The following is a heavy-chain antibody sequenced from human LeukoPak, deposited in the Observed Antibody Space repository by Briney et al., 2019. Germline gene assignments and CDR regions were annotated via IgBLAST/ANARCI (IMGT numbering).Heavy chain of an antibody. CDR2: IYHSGST. CDR3: ARCSYYDFWSGYQIVAFDI. D-gene: IGHD3-3*01. V-gene: IGHV4-30-2*01. Sequence: SETLSLTCAVSGGSISSGGYSWSWIRQPRGKGLEWIGYIYHSGSTYYNPSLKSRVTISVDRSKNQFSLKLSSVTAADTAVYYCARCSYYDFWSGYQIVAFDIWGQGTMVTVSS. J-gene: IGHJ3*02. CDR1: GGSISSGGYS.